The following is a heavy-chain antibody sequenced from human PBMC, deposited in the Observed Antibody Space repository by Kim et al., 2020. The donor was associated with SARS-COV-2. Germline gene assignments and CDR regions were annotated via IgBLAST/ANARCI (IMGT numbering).Heavy chain of an antibody. D-gene: IGHD3-22*01. CDR3: ARDYYDSIDI. CDR2: NT. V-gene: IGHV1-3*01. J-gene: IGHJ3*02. Sequence: NTKYSQKFQGRVTITRDTSASTAYMELSSLRSEDTAVYYCARDYYDSIDIWGQGTMVTVSS.